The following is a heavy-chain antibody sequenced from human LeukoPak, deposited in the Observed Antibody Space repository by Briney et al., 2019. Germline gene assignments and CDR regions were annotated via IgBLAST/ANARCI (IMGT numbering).Heavy chain of an antibody. D-gene: IGHD6-13*01. J-gene: IGHJ4*02. CDR1: GGSISSGSYY. CDR3: ARFSSIAAAFDY. V-gene: IGHV4-61*02. CDR2: IYTSGST. Sequence: SQTLSLTCTVSGGSISSGSYYWSWIRQPAGKGLEWIGRIYTSGSTNYNPSLKSRVTISVDTSKNQFSLNLSSVTAADTAVYYCARFSSIAAAFDYWGLGTLVTVSS.